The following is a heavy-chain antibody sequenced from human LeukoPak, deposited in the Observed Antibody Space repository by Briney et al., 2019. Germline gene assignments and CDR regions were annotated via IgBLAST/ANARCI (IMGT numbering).Heavy chain of an antibody. Sequence: SETLSLTCTVSGGSISSYYWSWIRQPPGKGLEWIGYIYTSGSTNYNPSLKSRVTISVDTSKNQFSLKLSSVTAAGTAVYYCARRKGDGYNYVEDWGQGTLVTVSS. CDR1: GGSISSYY. J-gene: IGHJ4*02. V-gene: IGHV4-4*09. CDR2: IYTSGST. D-gene: IGHD5-24*01. CDR3: ARRKGDGYNYVED.